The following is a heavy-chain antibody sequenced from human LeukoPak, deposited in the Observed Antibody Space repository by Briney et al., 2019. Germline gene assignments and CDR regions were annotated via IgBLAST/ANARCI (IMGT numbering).Heavy chain of an antibody. V-gene: IGHV4-59*01. D-gene: IGHD6-13*01. CDR2: IYSSGVT. J-gene: IGHJ2*01. CDR1: GGAINSYY. CDR3: ARNFRFSSSWYTDWYFDL. Sequence: PSETLSLTCTVSGGAINSYYWSWIRQPPGKGLEWVGYIYSSGVTTYNPSLRSRVTISVDTSKNQFSLKLSSVTAADTAVYYCARNFRFSSSWYTDWYFDLWGRGTLVTVSS.